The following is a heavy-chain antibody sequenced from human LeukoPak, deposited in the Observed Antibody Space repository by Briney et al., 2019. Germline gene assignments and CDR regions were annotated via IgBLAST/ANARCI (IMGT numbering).Heavy chain of an antibody. CDR1: GGSISSSY. J-gene: IGHJ4*02. Sequence: PSETLSLTCIVSGGSISSSYWSWIRQPPGKGLEWIGYIYYSGSANYNPSLKSRVTISVDTSKNQFSLKLSSVTAADTAVYYCAGVPYFGASPDYWGQGTLVTVSS. CDR3: AGVPYFGASPDY. D-gene: IGHD3-10*01. V-gene: IGHV4-59*01. CDR2: IYYSGSA.